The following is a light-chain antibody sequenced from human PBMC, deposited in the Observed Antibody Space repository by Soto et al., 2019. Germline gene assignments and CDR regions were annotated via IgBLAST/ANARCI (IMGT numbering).Light chain of an antibody. CDR3: QQYNSYST. V-gene: IGKV1-5*01. J-gene: IGKJ1*01. Sequence: DIPMTHSPSTLSASGEEGAHIXSRTSQSISSWLAWYQQKPGKAPKLLIYDASSLESGVPSRFSGSGSGTEFTLTISSLQPDDFATYYCQQYNSYSTFGQGTKV. CDR1: QSISSW. CDR2: DAS.